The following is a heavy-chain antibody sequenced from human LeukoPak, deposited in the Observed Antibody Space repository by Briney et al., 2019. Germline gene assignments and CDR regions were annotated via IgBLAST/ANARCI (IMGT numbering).Heavy chain of an antibody. D-gene: IGHD3-10*01. CDR1: GFTFSSYW. Sequence: GGSLRLSCAASGFTFSSYWMHWVRQAPGKGLVWVSRINRDGSSTSYADSVKGRFTISRDNAKNTLYLQMNSLRAEDTAVYYCARASPLWFGELLHNWFDPWGQGTLVTVSS. CDR3: ARASPLWFGELLHNWFDP. V-gene: IGHV3-74*01. J-gene: IGHJ5*02. CDR2: INRDGSST.